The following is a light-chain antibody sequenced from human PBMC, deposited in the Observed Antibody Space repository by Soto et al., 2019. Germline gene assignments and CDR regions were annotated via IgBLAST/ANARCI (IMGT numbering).Light chain of an antibody. V-gene: IGKV1-39*01. CDR2: AAS. J-gene: IGKJ1*01. Sequence: DIQMTQSPSSLSASVGDGVTITCRASQSITNSLNWYQQKPGKAPKLLMYAASSLLSEVPSRFSGCGSGTDFTLTISSLQPDDSATYYCQQSYDTPTFGQGTKVEI. CDR1: QSITNS. CDR3: QQSYDTPT.